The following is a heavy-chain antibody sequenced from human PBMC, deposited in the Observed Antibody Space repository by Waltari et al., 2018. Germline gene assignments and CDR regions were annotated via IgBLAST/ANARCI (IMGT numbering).Heavy chain of an antibody. CDR3: ARDRLRWLHSGSDQ. V-gene: IGHV1-18*04. CDR2: FSPYNGNT. CDR1: GYQFACYG. J-gene: IGHJ4*02. Sequence: QVQLVQSGPDVQKPGASVKVSCKASGYQFACYGHSWVRQAPGQGLEWMGWFSPYNGNTRYAQNVQGRVFMTADTSTDTAYMELTSLRSDDTAVYYCARDRLRWLHSGSDQWGQGTLVTVSS. D-gene: IGHD5-12*01.